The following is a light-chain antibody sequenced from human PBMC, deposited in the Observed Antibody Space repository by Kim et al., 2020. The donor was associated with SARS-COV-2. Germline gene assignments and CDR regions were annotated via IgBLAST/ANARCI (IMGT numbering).Light chain of an antibody. V-gene: IGKV3-20*01. CDR2: GAS. Sequence: SAGERATLSCRASQSVSSCYLAWYQQKPGQAPRLLISGASSRATGIPDRFSGSGSGTDFTLTISRLEPEDFAVYYCQQYGSSPLTFGGGTKVDIK. J-gene: IGKJ4*01. CDR1: QSVSSCY. CDR3: QQYGSSPLT.